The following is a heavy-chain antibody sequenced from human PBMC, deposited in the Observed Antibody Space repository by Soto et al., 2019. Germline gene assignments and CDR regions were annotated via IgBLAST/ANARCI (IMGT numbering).Heavy chain of an antibody. D-gene: IGHD5-12*01. CDR1: GASISNAY. V-gene: IGHV4-4*07. CDR3: ARDNIVSKGYGMDV. Sequence: SETLSLTCTVSGASISNAYWSWIRQAAGKRLEWIGRIHSSGTFNYNPSLKSRVSISRDTSKNQISLKLSSVTAADTAVYYCARDNIVSKGYGMDVWGQGTTVTVSS. J-gene: IGHJ6*02. CDR2: IHSSGTF.